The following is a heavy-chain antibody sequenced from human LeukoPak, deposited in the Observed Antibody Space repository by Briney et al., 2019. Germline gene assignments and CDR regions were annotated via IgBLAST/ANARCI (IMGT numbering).Heavy chain of an antibody. Sequence: GGSLRLSCAASGFTFSSYSMNWVRQAPGKGLEWVSSISSSSSYIYYADSVKGRFTISRDNAKNSLYLQMNSLRAEDTAVYYCARESVAAAGPFDYWGQGTLVTVSS. D-gene: IGHD6-13*01. J-gene: IGHJ4*02. CDR3: ARESVAAAGPFDY. CDR1: GFTFSSYS. CDR2: ISSSSSYI. V-gene: IGHV3-21*01.